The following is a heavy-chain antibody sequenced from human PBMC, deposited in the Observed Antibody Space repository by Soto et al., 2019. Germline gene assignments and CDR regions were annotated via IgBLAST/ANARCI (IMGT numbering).Heavy chain of an antibody. CDR3: ARGGRCSSTTCEGYYFDY. Sequence: SETLSLTCAVYGGSFSGYYWSWIRQPPGKGLEWIGEINHSGSTNYNPSLKSRVTISVDTSKNQFSLKLSSVTAADTAVYYCARGGRCSSTTCEGYYFDYWGQGTLVTVSS. D-gene: IGHD2-2*01. V-gene: IGHV4-34*01. J-gene: IGHJ4*02. CDR2: INHSGST. CDR1: GGSFSGYY.